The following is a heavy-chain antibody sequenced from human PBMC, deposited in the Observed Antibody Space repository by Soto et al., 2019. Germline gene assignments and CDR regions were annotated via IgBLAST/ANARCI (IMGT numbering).Heavy chain of an antibody. J-gene: IGHJ4*02. V-gene: IGHV3-21*01. D-gene: IGHD3-3*01. CDR3: ARGVDYYDFWSGYSGKYYFDY. CDR1: GFTFSSYS. Sequence: VQLVESGGGVVQPGGSLRLSCAASGFTFSSYSMNWVRQAPGKGLEWVSSISSSSSYIYYADSVKGRFTISRDNAKNSLYLQMNSLRAEDTAVYYCARGVDYYDFWSGYSGKYYFDYWGQGTLVTVSS. CDR2: ISSSSSYI.